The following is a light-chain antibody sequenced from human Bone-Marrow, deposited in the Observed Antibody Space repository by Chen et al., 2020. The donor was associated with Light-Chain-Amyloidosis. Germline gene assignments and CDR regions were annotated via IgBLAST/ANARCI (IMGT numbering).Light chain of an antibody. V-gene: IGLV2-14*01. J-gene: IGLJ1*01. CDR2: EVT. CDR3: SSYTITNTLV. CDR1: SSDVGGDNH. Sequence: QSALTQPASVSGSPGQSITISCTGTSSDVGGDNHVSWYQQHPDKAPKLMIYEVTNRPSWVPDRFSGSKSDNTASLTISVLQPEDDVDYFCSSYTITNTLVFGGGTRVTVL.